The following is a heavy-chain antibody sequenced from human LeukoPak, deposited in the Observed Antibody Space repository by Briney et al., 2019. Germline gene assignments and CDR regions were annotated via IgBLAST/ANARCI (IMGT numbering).Heavy chain of an antibody. V-gene: IGHV1-46*01. D-gene: IGHD1-26*01. CDR1: GYSFTDYY. J-gene: IGHJ4*02. CDR2: INPSGGST. Sequence: ASVKVSCKTSGYSFTDYYMHWVRQAPGQGLEWMGIINPSGGSTSYAQKFQGRVTMTRDMSTSTVYMELSSLRSEDTAVYYCARVSVGASGFDYWGQGTLVTVSS. CDR3: ARVSVGASGFDY.